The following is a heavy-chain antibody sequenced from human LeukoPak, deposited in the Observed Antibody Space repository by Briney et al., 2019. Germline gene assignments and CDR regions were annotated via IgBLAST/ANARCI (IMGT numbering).Heavy chain of an antibody. J-gene: IGHJ4*02. D-gene: IGHD6-19*01. CDR1: GFTFSSYS. CDR2: ISGSGGSI. V-gene: IGHV3-23*01. Sequence: GGSLRLSCAASGFTFSSYSMNWVRQAPGKGPEWVSAISGSGGSIYYADSVKGRFTISRDNSKNTLYLQMNSLRVEDTAVYYCAKGSSDWSGPTGVFGYWGQGTLVTVSS. CDR3: AKGSSDWSGPTGVFGY.